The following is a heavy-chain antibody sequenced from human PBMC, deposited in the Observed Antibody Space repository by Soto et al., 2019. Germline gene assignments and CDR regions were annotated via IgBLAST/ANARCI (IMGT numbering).Heavy chain of an antibody. J-gene: IGHJ4*02. V-gene: IGHV4-34*01. Sequence: PSETLSLTCAVYGGSFSGYYWSWIRQPPGKGLEWIGEINHSGSTNYNPSLKSRVTISVDTSKNQFSLKLSSVTAADTAVYYCARGWGSANYWGRGTLVTVSS. D-gene: IGHD7-27*01. CDR3: ARGWGSANY. CDR1: GGSFSGYY. CDR2: INHSGST.